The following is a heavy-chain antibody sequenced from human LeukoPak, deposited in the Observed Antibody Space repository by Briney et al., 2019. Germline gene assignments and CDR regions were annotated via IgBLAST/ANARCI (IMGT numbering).Heavy chain of an antibody. CDR1: GFTFSSYG. CDR3: AKNTVTTYRIDY. Sequence: GGSLRLSCAASGFTFSSYGMSWVRQAPGKGLEWVSGVSGSGGSTYYADPVKGRFTISRDNSKNTLYLQMNSLRGDDTAVYYCAKNTVTTYRIDYWGQGTLVTVSS. CDR2: VSGSGGST. D-gene: IGHD4-17*01. V-gene: IGHV3-23*01. J-gene: IGHJ4*02.